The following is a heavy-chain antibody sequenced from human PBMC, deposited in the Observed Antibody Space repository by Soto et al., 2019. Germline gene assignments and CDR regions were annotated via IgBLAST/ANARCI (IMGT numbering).Heavy chain of an antibody. CDR3: ARNSGYDSYYYYGMDV. V-gene: IGHV5-51*01. Sequence: GEALKISCKGSGYSFTSYLIGWVRQMPGKGLEWMGIIYPGDSDTRYSPSFQGQVTISADKSISTAYLQWSSLKASDTAMYYCARNSGYDSYYYYGMDVWGQGTTVTV. CDR2: IYPGDSDT. CDR1: GYSFTSYL. J-gene: IGHJ6*02. D-gene: IGHD5-12*01.